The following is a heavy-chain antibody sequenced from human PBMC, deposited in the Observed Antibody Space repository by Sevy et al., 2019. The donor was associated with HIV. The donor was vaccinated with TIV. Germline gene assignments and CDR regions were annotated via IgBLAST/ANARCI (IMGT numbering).Heavy chain of an antibody. J-gene: IGHJ1*01. CDR2: ISSSDSTI. V-gene: IGHV3-48*03. Sequence: WGSLRLSCAASGFTFSNYEMNWVRQAPGKGLEWVSYISSSDSTIYYADSVRGRFIISRDNAKNSLYLQMNSLRAEDTAVDYCARDRVGATGLGYFQHWGQGTLVTVSS. CDR1: GFTFSNYE. CDR3: ARDRVGATGLGYFQH. D-gene: IGHD1-26*01.